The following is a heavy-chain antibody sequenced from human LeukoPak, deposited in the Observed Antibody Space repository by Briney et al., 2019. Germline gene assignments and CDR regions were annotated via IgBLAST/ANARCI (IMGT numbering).Heavy chain of an antibody. V-gene: IGHV1-46*01. D-gene: IGHD5-12*01. CDR1: GFTFTSYY. Sequence: ASVKVSCKASGFTFTSYYMHWVRQAPGQGLEWMGIINHSGGSGSTSYAQKFQGRVTMTRDTSTSTVYMELSSLRSEVTALYFCARDKSGNDCFDPWGQGTLVTVSS. J-gene: IGHJ5*02. CDR2: INHSGGSGST. CDR3: ARDKSGNDCFDP.